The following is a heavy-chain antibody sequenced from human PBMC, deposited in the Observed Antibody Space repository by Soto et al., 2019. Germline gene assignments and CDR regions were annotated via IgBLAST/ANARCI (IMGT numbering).Heavy chain of an antibody. Sequence: QVQLVQSGAEVKKPGSSVKVSCKASGGTFSSYAISWVRQAPGQGLEWMGGIIPIFGTANYAQKFQGRVTITADESTSTASMELSSLRSEDTAVYYCAVTMVRGVIGYYYYGMDGWGQGTTVTVSS. CDR3: AVTMVRGVIGYYYYGMDG. D-gene: IGHD3-10*01. CDR1: GGTFSSYA. J-gene: IGHJ6*02. CDR2: IIPIFGTA. V-gene: IGHV1-69*01.